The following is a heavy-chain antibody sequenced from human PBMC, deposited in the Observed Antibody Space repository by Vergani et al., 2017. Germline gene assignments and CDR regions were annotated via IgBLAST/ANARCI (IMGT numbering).Heavy chain of an antibody. CDR2: ISSSSSYI. CDR3: ASGPYYYDSSGYYDD. V-gene: IGHV3-21*01. CDR1: GFTFSSYS. Sequence: EVQLVESGGGLVKPGGSLRLSCAASGFTFSSYSMNWVRQAPGKGLEWVSSISSSSSYIYYADSVKGRFTISRDNAKNSLYLQMNSLRAEDTAVYYCASGPYYYDSSGYYDDWGQGTLVTVSS. D-gene: IGHD3-22*01. J-gene: IGHJ4*02.